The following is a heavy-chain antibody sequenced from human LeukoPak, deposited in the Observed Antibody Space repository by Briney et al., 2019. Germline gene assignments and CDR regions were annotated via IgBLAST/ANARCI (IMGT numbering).Heavy chain of an antibody. D-gene: IGHD5-18*01. CDR3: ARVGSGNSYGYGDY. Sequence: GGSLILSCAASGFTVSSNYMSWVRQAPGKGLEWVSVLYSGVGTYYADSVKGRFTISRDNSKNTLYLQMNSLRAEDTAVYYCARVGSGNSYGYGDYWGQGSLVTVSS. CDR2: LYSGVGT. CDR1: GFTVSSNY. J-gene: IGHJ4*02. V-gene: IGHV3-66*01.